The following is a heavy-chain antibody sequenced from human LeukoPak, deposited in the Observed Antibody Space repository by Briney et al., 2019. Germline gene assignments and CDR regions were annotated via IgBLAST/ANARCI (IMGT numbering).Heavy chain of an antibody. J-gene: IGHJ6*03. CDR1: GFTFSTYG. CDR3: AKVNSPMIVVVVPLDYYMDV. Sequence: GRSLRLSCAASGFTFSTYGMHWVRQAPGKGLEWVAVISYDGSKNHYAESVKGRFTISRDNSKNTLYLQMNSLRAEDTAVYYCAKVNSPMIVVVVPLDYYMDVWGKGTTVTVSS. CDR2: ISYDGSKN. V-gene: IGHV3-30*18. D-gene: IGHD3-22*01.